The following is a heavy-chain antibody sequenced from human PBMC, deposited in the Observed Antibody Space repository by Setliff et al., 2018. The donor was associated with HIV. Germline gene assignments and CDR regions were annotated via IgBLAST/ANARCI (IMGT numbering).Heavy chain of an antibody. CDR3: ARHYGGNLDAFDI. CDR1: GGSISSGSYY. CDR2: IYTSGST. V-gene: IGHV4-61*09. Sequence: SETLSLTCTVSGGSISSGSYYWSWIRQPAGKGLEWIGHIYTSGSTNYNPSLRSRVTISVDTSKNQFSLKLSSVTAADTAVFYCARHYGGNLDAFDIWGLGTMVTVSS. D-gene: IGHD4-17*01. J-gene: IGHJ3*02.